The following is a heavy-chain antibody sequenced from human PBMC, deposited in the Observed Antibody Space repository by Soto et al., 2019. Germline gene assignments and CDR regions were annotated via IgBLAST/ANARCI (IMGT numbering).Heavy chain of an antibody. CDR1: GGSVSSGSYY. CDR2: IYYSGST. D-gene: IGHD3-22*01. J-gene: IGHJ6*02. Sequence: SETLSLTCTVSGGSVSSGSYYLSWIRQPPGKGLEWIGYIYYSGSTNYNPSLKSRVTISVDTSKNQFSLQLNSVTPEDTAVYYCAREGYDSSGYYPYYYYYGMDVWGQGTTVTVSS. CDR3: AREGYDSSGYYPYYYYYGMDV. V-gene: IGHV4-61*01.